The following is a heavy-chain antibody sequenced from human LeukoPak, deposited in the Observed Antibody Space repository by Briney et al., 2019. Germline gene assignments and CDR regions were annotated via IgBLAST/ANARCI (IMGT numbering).Heavy chain of an antibody. V-gene: IGHV4-59*01. J-gene: IGHJ3*02. CDR1: GDSISSYY. D-gene: IGHD2-21*01. CDR3: ARGLSGYSGGDDAFDI. Sequence: SETLSLTCTVSGDSISSYYWTWIRQPPGKGLEWIGYIYYSGSTNYNPSLKNRVTTPVHTSKNQFSLKLSSVTAADTAMYYCARGLSGYSGGDDAFDIWGQGTMVAVSS. CDR2: IYYSGST.